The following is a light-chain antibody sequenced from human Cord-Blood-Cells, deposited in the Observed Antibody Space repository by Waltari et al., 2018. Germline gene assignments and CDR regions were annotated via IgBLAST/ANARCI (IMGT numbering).Light chain of an antibody. V-gene: IGKV3-20*01. J-gene: IGKJ2*01. CDR2: GAS. CDR3: QQYGSSLYT. CDR1: QSVSSSY. Sequence: EIVLTQSPGTLSLSPGERATLSCRDSQSVSSSYLAWHQQKPGQAPRLLIYGASSRATGIPDRFSGSGSGTDFTLTISRLEPEDFAVYYCQQYGSSLYTFGQGTKLEIK.